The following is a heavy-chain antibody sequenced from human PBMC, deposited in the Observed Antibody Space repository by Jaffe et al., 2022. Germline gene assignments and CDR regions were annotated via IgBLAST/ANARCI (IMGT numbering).Heavy chain of an antibody. Sequence: QVQLQESGPGLVKPSETLSLTCTVSGGSISSYYWSWIRQPPGKGLEWIGYIYYSGSTNYNPSLKSRVTISVDTSKNQFSLKLSSVTAADTAVYYCARESQQLVRGYYYYYMDVWGKGTTVTVSS. V-gene: IGHV4-59*01. CDR3: ARESQQLVRGYYYYYMDV. CDR2: IYYSGST. D-gene: IGHD6-6*01. J-gene: IGHJ6*03. CDR1: GGSISSYY.